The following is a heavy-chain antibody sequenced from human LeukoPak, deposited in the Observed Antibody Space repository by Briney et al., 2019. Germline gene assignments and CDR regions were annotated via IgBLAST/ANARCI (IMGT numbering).Heavy chain of an antibody. CDR1: GGSISSSSYY. CDR2: IYYSGST. Sequence: TPSETLSLTCTVSGGSISSSSYYWGWIRQPPGKGLEWIGSIYYSGSTYYNPSLKSRVTISVDTSKNQFSLKLSSVTAADTAVYYCAKSGGYGLIDYWGQGTLVTVSS. D-gene: IGHD1-26*01. J-gene: IGHJ4*02. CDR3: AKSGGYGLIDY. V-gene: IGHV4-39*07.